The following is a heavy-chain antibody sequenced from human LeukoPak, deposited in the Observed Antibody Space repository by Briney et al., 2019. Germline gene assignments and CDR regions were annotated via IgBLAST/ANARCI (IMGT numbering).Heavy chain of an antibody. Sequence: GGSLRLSCAASGFTFSSYSMNWVRQAPGKGLEWVSSISSSSSYIYYADSVKGRFTISRDNAKNSLYLQMNSLRAEDTAVYYCAKRRDYYGSGSYYPNGFDYWGQGTLVTVSS. J-gene: IGHJ4*02. CDR1: GFTFSSYS. D-gene: IGHD3-10*01. CDR3: AKRRDYYGSGSYYPNGFDY. CDR2: ISSSSSYI. V-gene: IGHV3-21*04.